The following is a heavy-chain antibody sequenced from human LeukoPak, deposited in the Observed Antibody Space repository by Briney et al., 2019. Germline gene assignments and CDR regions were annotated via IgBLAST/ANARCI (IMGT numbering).Heavy chain of an antibody. Sequence: ASVKASCKASEYAFTGYYMHWVRQAPGQGLEWMGWINPNSGGTNYAQKFQGRVTMTRDTSISTAYMELSRLRSDDTAVYYCARDRYYYGSGNAPSEYYMDVWGKGTTVTISS. CDR2: INPNSGGT. D-gene: IGHD3-10*01. CDR3: ARDRYYYGSGNAPSEYYMDV. V-gene: IGHV1-2*02. J-gene: IGHJ6*03. CDR1: EYAFTGYY.